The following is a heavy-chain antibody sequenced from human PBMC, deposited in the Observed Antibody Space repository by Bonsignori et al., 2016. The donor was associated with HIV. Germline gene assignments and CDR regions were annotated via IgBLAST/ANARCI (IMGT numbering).Heavy chain of an antibody. V-gene: IGHV4-4*07. D-gene: IGHD2-15*01. CDR2: IYISGST. CDR3: ARGRIGEDFDY. Sequence: WIRQPPGKGLEWIGRIYISGSTNYNPSLKSRVTVSGDTSKNQFSLRLSSVTAADSAVYYCARGRIGEDFDYWGHGTLVTVSS. J-gene: IGHJ4*01.